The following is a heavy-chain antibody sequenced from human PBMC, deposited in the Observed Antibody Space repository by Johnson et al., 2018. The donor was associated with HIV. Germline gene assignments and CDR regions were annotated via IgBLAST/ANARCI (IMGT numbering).Heavy chain of an antibody. D-gene: IGHD6-19*01. CDR1: GFTFNTNW. J-gene: IGHJ3*01. CDR3: AKPQLLADDIFNF. Sequence: VQLVESGGDLVQPGGSLRLSCVGSGFTFNTNWMHWVRQAPGKGLVWVSRINSDGGSTAYADSVKGRFTISRENTKDTLSLQMNSLRAEDTGVYYCAKPQLLADDIFNFWGQGTMVIVSS. V-gene: IGHV3-74*03. CDR2: INSDGGST.